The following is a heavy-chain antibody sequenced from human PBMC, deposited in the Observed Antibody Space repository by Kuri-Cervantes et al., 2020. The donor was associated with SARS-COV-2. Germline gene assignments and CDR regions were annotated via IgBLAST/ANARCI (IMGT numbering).Heavy chain of an antibody. D-gene: IGHD1-26*01. CDR3: ATPAPYSGSYLGYFDY. CDR1: GCSIRTSSYD. V-gene: IGHV4-39*07. J-gene: IGHJ4*02. Sequence: SETLSLTCTVSGCSIRTSSYDWGWIRQPPGKGLVWIGSIYYSGSTYYNPSLKSRVTISVDTSKNQFSLKLSSVTAADTAVYYCATPAPYSGSYLGYFDYWGQGTLVTVSS. CDR2: IYYSGST.